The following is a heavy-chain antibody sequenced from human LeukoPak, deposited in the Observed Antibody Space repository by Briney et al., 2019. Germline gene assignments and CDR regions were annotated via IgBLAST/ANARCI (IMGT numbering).Heavy chain of an antibody. J-gene: IGHJ6*02. D-gene: IGHD5-18*01. V-gene: IGHV3-30-3*01. Sequence: PGGSLRLSCAASGFTFSSYAMHWVRQAPGKGLEWVAVISYDGSNKYYADSVKGRFTISRDNSKNTLYLQMNSLRAEDTAVYYWAREQGVIQLWLLYYYGMDVWGQGTTVTVSS. CDR2: ISYDGSNK. CDR3: AREQGVIQLWLLYYYGMDV. CDR1: GFTFSSYA.